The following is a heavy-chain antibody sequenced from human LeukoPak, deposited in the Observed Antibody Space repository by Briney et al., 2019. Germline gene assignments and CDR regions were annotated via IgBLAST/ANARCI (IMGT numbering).Heavy chain of an antibody. V-gene: IGHV1-18*01. CDR3: ARFGDSSGYYYDPLDY. CDR2: ISAYNGNT. CDR1: GYTFTSYG. J-gene: IGHJ4*02. D-gene: IGHD3-22*01. Sequence: ASVKVSCKASGYTFTSYGISWVRQAPGQGLEWMGWISAYNGNTNYAQKLQGRVTMTTDTSTSTAYMELRSLRSDDTAMYYCARFGDSSGYYYDPLDYWGQGTLVTVSS.